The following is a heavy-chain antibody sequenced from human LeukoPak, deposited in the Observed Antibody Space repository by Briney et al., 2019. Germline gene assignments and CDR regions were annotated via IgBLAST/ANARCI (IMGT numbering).Heavy chain of an antibody. D-gene: IGHD3-16*02. CDR1: GFTFSGYA. Sequence: PGGSLRLSCAASGFTFSGYAMSWVRQAPGKGLAWVSGISGSGGSTYHADSVKGRFTISRSNSRNTLHLQMNSLRAEDTAVYYCAKGEKTRPFGGVIDYWGQGTLVTVSS. CDR2: ISGSGGST. J-gene: IGHJ4*02. CDR3: AKGEKTRPFGGVIDY. V-gene: IGHV3-23*01.